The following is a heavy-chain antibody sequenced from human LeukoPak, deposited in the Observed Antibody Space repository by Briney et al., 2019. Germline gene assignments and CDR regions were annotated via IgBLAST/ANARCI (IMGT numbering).Heavy chain of an antibody. CDR2: SKSKTDGGTP. CDR1: GLTFSDAW. V-gene: IGHV3-15*01. CDR3: TTDVKSCSSASCYRGLY. Sequence: KPGGSLRLSCAVSGLTFSDAWMSWVRQAPGKGLEWVGRSKSKTDGGTPDYAAPVKGRFSISRDDSRNTVYLHMSSLKTEDTGIYYCTTDVKSCSSASCYRGLYWGQGTLVTVSS. J-gene: IGHJ4*02. D-gene: IGHD2-2*01.